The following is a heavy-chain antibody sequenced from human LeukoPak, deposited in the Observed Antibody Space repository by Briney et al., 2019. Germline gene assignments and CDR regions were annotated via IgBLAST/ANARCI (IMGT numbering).Heavy chain of an antibody. CDR2: IFYSGSA. CDR3: ARQQSDTSLFDP. CDR1: GDSISSTSYY. D-gene: IGHD2-21*02. Sequence: SETLSLTCIVSGDSISSTSYYWAWIRQPPGKGLEWNGMIFYSGSAYYTPSLRGRVTLSVDTSRNQFSLNLVSVTAADTGVYFCARQQSDTSLFDPWGQGTLVTVSS. V-gene: IGHV4-39*01. J-gene: IGHJ5*02.